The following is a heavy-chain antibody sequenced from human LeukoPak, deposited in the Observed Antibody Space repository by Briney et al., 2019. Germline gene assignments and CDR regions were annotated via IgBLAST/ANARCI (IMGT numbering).Heavy chain of an antibody. CDR3: ARAGITMVRGVIIRKGNWFDP. J-gene: IGHJ5*02. V-gene: IGHV3-21*01. Sequence: GGSLRLSCAASGFTFSSYSMNWVRQAPGMGLEWVSSISSSSSYIYYADSVKGRFTISRDNAKNSLYLQMNSLRAEDTAVYYCARAGITMVRGVIIRKGNWFDPWGQGTLVTVSS. D-gene: IGHD3-10*01. CDR2: ISSSSSYI. CDR1: GFTFSSYS.